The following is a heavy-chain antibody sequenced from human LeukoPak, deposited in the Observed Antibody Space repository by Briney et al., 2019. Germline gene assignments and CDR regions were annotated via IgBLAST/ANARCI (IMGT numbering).Heavy chain of an antibody. Sequence: SETLSLTCAVYGGSFSGYYWSWIRQPPGKGLEWIGEINHSGSTNYNPSLKSRVTISVDTSKNQFSLKLSSVTAADTAMYYCARVKDPGGYYYYYYTDVWGKGTTVTVSS. CDR3: ARVKDPGGYYYYYYTDV. CDR2: INHSGST. J-gene: IGHJ6*03. CDR1: GGSFSGYY. D-gene: IGHD3-16*01. V-gene: IGHV4-34*01.